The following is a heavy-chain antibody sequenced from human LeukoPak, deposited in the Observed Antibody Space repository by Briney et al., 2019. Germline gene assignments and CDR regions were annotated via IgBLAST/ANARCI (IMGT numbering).Heavy chain of an antibody. CDR3: AKFSPYGGNSY. CDR2: ISGSGAAT. Sequence: GSLRLSCAASEFTGFTFSGSAMSWVRQAPGKGLEWVSAISGSGAATFYADSVEGRFTISRDNSKNTLYLQMNSLKVEDTALYYCAKFSPYGGNSYWGQGTLVTVSS. V-gene: IGHV3-23*01. J-gene: IGHJ1*01. D-gene: IGHD4-23*01. CDR1: EFTGFTFSGSA.